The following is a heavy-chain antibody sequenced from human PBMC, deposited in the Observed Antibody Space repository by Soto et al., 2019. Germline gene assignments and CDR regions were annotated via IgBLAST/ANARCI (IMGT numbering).Heavy chain of an antibody. D-gene: IGHD5-18*01. CDR2: AYNGGRT. CDR3: ARHYEPGIAIVTSPFYY. V-gene: IGHV4-39*01. J-gene: IGHJ4*02. Sequence: SQTLSLTCTVSGGSISSTSYYWGWIRQPPGKGLEWIGSAYNGGRTHYSPSFKSRVTISVDTSKNQFSLRLSSVTAADTAVFYCARHYEPGIAIVTSPFYYCGQGPLVTVSS. CDR1: GGSISSTSYY.